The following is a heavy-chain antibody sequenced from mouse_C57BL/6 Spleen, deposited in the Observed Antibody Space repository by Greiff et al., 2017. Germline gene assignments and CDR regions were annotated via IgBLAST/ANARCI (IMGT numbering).Heavy chain of an antibody. D-gene: IGHD1-1*01. Sequence: VQLQQSGPELVKPGASVKISCKASGYAFSSSWMNWVKQGPGKGLEWIGRIYPGDGDTNYNGKFKGKATLTADKSSSTAYMQLSSLTSEDSAVYFCARSGGNYGYFDVWGTGTTVTVSS. CDR1: GYAFSSSW. CDR3: ARSGGNYGYFDV. CDR2: IYPGDGDT. J-gene: IGHJ1*03. V-gene: IGHV1-82*01.